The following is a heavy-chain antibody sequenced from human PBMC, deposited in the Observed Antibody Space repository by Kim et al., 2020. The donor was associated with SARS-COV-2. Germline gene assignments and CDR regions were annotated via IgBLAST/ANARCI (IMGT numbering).Heavy chain of an antibody. CDR2: ISSSSSYT. CDR3: AREVAEGSRRWFDP. Sequence: GGSLRLSCAASGFTFSDYYMSWIRQAPGKGLEWVSYISSSSSYTNYADSVKGRFTISRDNAKNSLYLQMNSLRAEDTAVYYCAREVAEGSRRWFDPWGQGTLVTVSS. V-gene: IGHV3-11*05. CDR1: GFTFSDYY. J-gene: IGHJ5*02.